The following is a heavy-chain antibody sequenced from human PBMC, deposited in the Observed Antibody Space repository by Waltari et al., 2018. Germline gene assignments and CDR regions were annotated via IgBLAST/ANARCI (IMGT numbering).Heavy chain of an antibody. CDR1: GGSFSGYY. Sequence: QVQLQQWGAGLLKPSETLSLTCAVYGGSFSGYYWSWIRQPPGKGLEWIGEINHSGRTNSSPSLKSRVTISVDTSKNQFSLKLNSMTAADTAVYYCARGQRRGKATIPSFYWYFDLWGRGSLVTVSS. CDR3: ARGQRRGKATIPSFYWYFDL. CDR2: INHSGRT. D-gene: IGHD2-2*02. V-gene: IGHV4-34*01. J-gene: IGHJ2*01.